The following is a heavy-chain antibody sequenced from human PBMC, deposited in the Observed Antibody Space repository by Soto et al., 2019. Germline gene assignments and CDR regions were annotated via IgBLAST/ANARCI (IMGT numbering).Heavy chain of an antibody. D-gene: IGHD3-9*01. CDR3: ARDPMSLGDILTGYSSSHGAFDI. CDR1: GFTFSSYG. V-gene: IGHV3-33*01. CDR2: IRYDGSNK. Sequence: QVQLVESGGGVVQPGRSLRLSCAASGFTFSSYGMHWVRQAPGKGLEWVAVIRYDGSNKYYADSVKGRFTISRDNSKNTLYLQMNSLRAEDTAVYYCARDPMSLGDILTGYSSSHGAFDIWGQGTMVTVSS. J-gene: IGHJ3*02.